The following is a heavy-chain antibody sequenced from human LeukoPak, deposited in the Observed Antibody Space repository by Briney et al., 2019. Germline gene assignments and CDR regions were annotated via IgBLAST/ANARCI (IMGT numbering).Heavy chain of an antibody. CDR1: GGSISTSSYY. Sequence: SETLSLTCTVSGGSISTSSYYWGWIRQPPGKGLEWIGSIFYNGGTNYNPSLKSRVTISVDTSRNQFSLNLNSVTAADTAVYYCATVSSGWHHDAFDIWGQGTMVTVSS. CDR3: ATVSSGWHHDAFDI. J-gene: IGHJ3*02. V-gene: IGHV4-39*01. CDR2: IFYNGGT. D-gene: IGHD6-19*01.